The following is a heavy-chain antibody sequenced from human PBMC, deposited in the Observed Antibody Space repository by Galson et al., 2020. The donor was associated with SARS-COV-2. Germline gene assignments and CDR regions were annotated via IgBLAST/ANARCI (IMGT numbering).Heavy chain of an antibody. CDR1: SGSISSGGYY. V-gene: IGHV4-31*03. J-gene: IGHJ3*02. CDR2: IYYSGST. Sequence: SETLSLTSTVSSGSISSGGYYWSWTRQHPVKGLEWTGYIYYSGSTYYNPSLKSRVTISVDTTKNQFSLKLSSVTAADTAVYYCARVDCSGGRCYYYAFDIWGQGTMVTVAS. D-gene: IGHD2-15*01. CDR3: ARVDCSGGRCYYYAFDI.